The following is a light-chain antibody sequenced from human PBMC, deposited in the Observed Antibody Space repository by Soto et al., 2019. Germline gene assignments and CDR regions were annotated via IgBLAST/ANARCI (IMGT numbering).Light chain of an antibody. V-gene: IGKV3-15*01. Sequence: EIVMTPSPATLSVSPGERATLSCRASQSVSSNLAWYQQKPGQAPRLLIYGASTRATGIPARFSGSGSGTEFTLTISSLQSEDFAVYYCQQYNNWPPEYTFGQGTKVDIK. J-gene: IGKJ2*01. CDR1: QSVSSN. CDR2: GAS. CDR3: QQYNNWPPEYT.